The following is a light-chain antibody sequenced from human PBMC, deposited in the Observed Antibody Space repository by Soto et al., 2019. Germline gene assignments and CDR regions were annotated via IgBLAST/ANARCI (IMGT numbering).Light chain of an antibody. Sequence: DIPMTQSPSSLSASVGDTVTITCRASQGIIDYLARYQQRPGKAPTLLIYAASTLHTGVPSRFSGSGAGTDFTLTIRSLQPEDVATYYCQKYDTAPQTFGPGTKVEIK. V-gene: IGKV1-27*01. CDR3: QKYDTAPQT. J-gene: IGKJ1*01. CDR1: QGIIDY. CDR2: AAS.